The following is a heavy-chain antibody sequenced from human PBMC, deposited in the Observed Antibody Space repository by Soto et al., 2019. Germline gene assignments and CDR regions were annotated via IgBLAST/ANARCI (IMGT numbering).Heavy chain of an antibody. V-gene: IGHV3-30*03. CDR3: ARAPGRAGIMLFDY. Sequence: PGGSLRLSCAVSGFTFRNNGMQWVRQAPGKGLEWVALTSFDGFNQYYGKSVEGRFTISRDNSKNTLYLQMDSLRPEDSAMYFCARAPGRAGIMLFDYWGQGTLVTVSS. D-gene: IGHD3-16*01. J-gene: IGHJ4*02. CDR2: TSFDGFNQ. CDR1: GFTFRNNG.